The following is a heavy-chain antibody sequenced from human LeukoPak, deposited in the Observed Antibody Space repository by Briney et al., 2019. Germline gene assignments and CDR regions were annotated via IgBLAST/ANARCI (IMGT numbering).Heavy chain of an antibody. J-gene: IGHJ4*02. CDR2: IYYSGST. V-gene: IGHV4-38-2*01. Sequence: SETLSLTCAVSGYSISSDNYWVWIRQPPGKGLEWIGSIYYSGSTYYNPSLKSRVTISVDTSKNQFSLKLSSVTAADTAVYYCARHLYPHFDYWGQGTLVTVSS. CDR3: ARHLYPHFDY. CDR1: GYSISSDNY.